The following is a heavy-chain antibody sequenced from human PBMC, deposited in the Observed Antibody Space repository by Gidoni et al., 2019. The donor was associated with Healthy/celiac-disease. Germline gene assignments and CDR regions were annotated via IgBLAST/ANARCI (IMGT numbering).Heavy chain of an antibody. V-gene: IGHV3-49*04. Sequence: EVQLVESGGGLVQPGRSLRLSCTASGFTFGDYAMSWVRQAPGKGLEWVGFIRSKAYGGTTEYAASVKGRFTISRDDSKSIAYLQMNSLKTEDTAVYYCTCSYGYYYYYGMDVWGQGTTVTVSS. CDR3: TCSYGYYYYYGMDV. D-gene: IGHD5-18*01. CDR2: IRSKAYGGTT. J-gene: IGHJ6*02. CDR1: GFTFGDYA.